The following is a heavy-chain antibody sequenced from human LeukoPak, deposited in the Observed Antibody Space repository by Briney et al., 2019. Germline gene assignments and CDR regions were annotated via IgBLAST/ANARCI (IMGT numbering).Heavy chain of an antibody. D-gene: IGHD3-10*02. CDR2: ISISGSTI. CDR1: GLTFSRYE. Sequence: GGSLRLSHAASGLTFSRYEINWVHQAPGKGLEWVAYISISGSTIYYPDSVKDRFTISRNNAKNSLYLQINRLRAHDTAGDYCAELGITMIGVVWGKGPTVTISS. CDR3: AELGITMIGVV. V-gene: IGHV3-48*03. J-gene: IGHJ6*04.